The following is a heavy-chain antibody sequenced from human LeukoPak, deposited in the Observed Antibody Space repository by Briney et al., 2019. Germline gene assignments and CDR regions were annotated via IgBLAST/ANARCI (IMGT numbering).Heavy chain of an antibody. J-gene: IGHJ4*02. CDR3: ARHQELLWFGEPRALDY. D-gene: IGHD3-10*01. CDR1: GGSISSYY. CDR2: IYYSGST. V-gene: IGHV4-59*08. Sequence: SETLSLTCTVSGGSISSYYWSWIRQPPGKGLEWIGYIYYSGSTNYNPSLKSRVTISVDTSKNQFSLKLSSATAADTAVYYCARHQELLWFGEPRALDYWGQGTLVTVSS.